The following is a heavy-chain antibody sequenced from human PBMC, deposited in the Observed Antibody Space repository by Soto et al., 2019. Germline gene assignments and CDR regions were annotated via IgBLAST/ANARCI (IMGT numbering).Heavy chain of an antibody. Sequence: GGSLRLSCAASGFTFSSYAMSWVRQAPGKGLEWVSAISGSGGSTYYADSVKGRFTISRDNSKNTLYLQMNSLRAEDTAVYYCKGSIAVAWGFDYWGQGTLVTVSS. D-gene: IGHD6-19*01. CDR2: ISGSGGST. CDR3: KGSIAVAWGFDY. V-gene: IGHV3-23*01. CDR1: GFTFSSYA. J-gene: IGHJ4*02.